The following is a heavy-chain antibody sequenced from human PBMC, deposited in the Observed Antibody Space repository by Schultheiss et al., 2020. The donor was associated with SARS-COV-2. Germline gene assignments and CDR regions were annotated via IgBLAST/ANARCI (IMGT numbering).Heavy chain of an antibody. D-gene: IGHD1-20*01. CDR1: GFTFSSYS. Sequence: GGSLRLSCAASGFTFSSYSMNWVRQAPGKGLEWVSSISSSSSYIYYADSVKGRFTISRDNAKNTLYLQMNSLRAEDTAVYYCAKGEFSITGTYGMDVWGQGTTVTVSS. V-gene: IGHV3-21*01. J-gene: IGHJ6*02. CDR3: AKGEFSITGTYGMDV. CDR2: ISSSSSYI.